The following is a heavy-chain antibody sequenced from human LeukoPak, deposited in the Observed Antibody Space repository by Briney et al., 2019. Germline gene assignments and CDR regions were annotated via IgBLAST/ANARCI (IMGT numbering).Heavy chain of an antibody. CDR2: VSGSGAST. J-gene: IGHJ4*02. V-gene: IGHV3-23*01. CDR3: AKVSGYNYDYDFDY. Sequence: QAGGSLRLSCAASGFTFSSYAMSWVRQAPGKGLEWVSAVSGSGASTYYTDSVTGRFTISRDNSKNTLYLQMNSVRAEDTAVYFCAKVSGYNYDYDFDYWGQGTLVTVSS. D-gene: IGHD5-18*01. CDR1: GFTFSSYA.